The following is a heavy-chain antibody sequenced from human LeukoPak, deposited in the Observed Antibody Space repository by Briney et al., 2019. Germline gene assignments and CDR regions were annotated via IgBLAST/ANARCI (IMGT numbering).Heavy chain of an antibody. CDR1: GGSFSGYY. D-gene: IGHD3-16*02. CDR3: ARGKYYDYVWGSYRTYYFDY. V-gene: IGHV4-34*01. Sequence: SETLSLTCAVYGGSFSGYYWSWIRQPPGKGLEWIGEINHSGSTNYNPSLKRRVTISVETSKNKFSLKLSSVTPAHTAVYYCARGKYYDYVWGSYRTYYFDYWGQGTLVTVSS. CDR2: INHSGST. J-gene: IGHJ4*02.